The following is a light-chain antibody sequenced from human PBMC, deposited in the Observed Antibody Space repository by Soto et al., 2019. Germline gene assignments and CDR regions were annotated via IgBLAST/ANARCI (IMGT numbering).Light chain of an antibody. CDR1: SSDVGGFNY. CDR2: DVT. CDR3: NSYTSSSTDV. J-gene: IGLJ1*01. Sequence: QSALTQPASVSGSPGQSITISCTGTSSDVGGFNYVSWYQQHPGKAPKLMIYDVTNRPSGVSYRFSGSKSGTTASLTISGLQAEDEAEYYCNSYTSSSTDVFGTGTKLTV. V-gene: IGLV2-14*03.